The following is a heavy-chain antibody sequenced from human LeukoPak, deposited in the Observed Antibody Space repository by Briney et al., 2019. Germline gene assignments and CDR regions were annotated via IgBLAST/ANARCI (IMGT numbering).Heavy chain of an antibody. CDR2: ISGYNGKT. D-gene: IGHD1-26*01. Sequence: ASVKVSGKASGYTFTNYGISWVRQAPGQGLEWMGWISGYNGKTNYEQKFQGRVTMTTETSTSTAYMELRSLRSDDTAVYYCARSTRYSGSCNNWFDPWGQGTLVTVSS. CDR1: GYTFTNYG. CDR3: ARSTRYSGSCNNWFDP. V-gene: IGHV1-18*01. J-gene: IGHJ5*02.